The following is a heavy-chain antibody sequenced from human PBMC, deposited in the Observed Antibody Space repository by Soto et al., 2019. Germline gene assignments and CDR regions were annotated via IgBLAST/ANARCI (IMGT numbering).Heavy chain of an antibody. J-gene: IGHJ3*02. V-gene: IGHV4-4*02. CDR3: ARDPSYYGSGSAGAFDI. Sequence: TSETLSLTCTVSGGSFSSSNWWSWVRQPPGKGLEWIGEIYHSGSTNYNPSLKSRVTISVDTSKNQFSLKLSSVTAADTAVYYCARDPSYYGSGSAGAFDIWGQGTMVTVSS. CDR2: IYHSGST. CDR1: GGSFSSSNW. D-gene: IGHD3-10*01.